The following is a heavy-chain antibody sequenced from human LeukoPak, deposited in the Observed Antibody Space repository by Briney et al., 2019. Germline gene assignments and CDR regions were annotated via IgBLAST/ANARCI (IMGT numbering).Heavy chain of an antibody. D-gene: IGHD3-3*01. CDR3: ATNRPTIFGVVTPPHYYYYMDV. CDR1: GYTFTCYY. J-gene: IGHJ6*03. CDR2: INPSGGST. Sequence: ASVKVSCKASGYTFTCYYMHWVRQAPGQGLEWMGIINPSGGSTSYAQKFQGRVTMTRDTSTSTVYMELSSLRSEDTAVYYCATNRPTIFGVVTPPHYYYYMDVWGKGTTVTVSS. V-gene: IGHV1-46*01.